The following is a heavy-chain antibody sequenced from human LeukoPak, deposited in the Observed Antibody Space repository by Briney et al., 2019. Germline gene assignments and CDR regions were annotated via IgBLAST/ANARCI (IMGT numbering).Heavy chain of an antibody. D-gene: IGHD5-18*01. CDR3: ARSLGYSYGYVFDY. V-gene: IGHV3-21*01. CDR2: ISSSSSYI. J-gene: IGHJ4*02. Sequence: PGGSLRLSCAASGFTFSSYSMNWVRQAPGKGLEWVSSISSSSSYIYYADSVKGRFTISRDNAKNSLYLQMNSLRAEDTAAYYCARSLGYSYGYVFDYWGQGTLVTVSS. CDR1: GFTFSSYS.